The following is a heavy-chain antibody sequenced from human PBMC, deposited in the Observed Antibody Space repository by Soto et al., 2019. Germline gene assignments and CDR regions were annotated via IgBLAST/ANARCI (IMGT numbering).Heavy chain of an antibody. D-gene: IGHD6-6*01. CDR3: AKVRSSYSSSSGSIDY. V-gene: IGHV3-30*18. CDR2: ISYDGSNK. CDR1: GFTFSSYG. Sequence: TGGSLRLSCAASGFTFSSYGMHWVRQAPGKGLEWVAVISYDGSNKYYADSVKGRFTISRDNSKNTLYLQMNSLRAEDTAVYYCAKVRSSYSSSSGSIDYWGQGTLVTVSS. J-gene: IGHJ4*02.